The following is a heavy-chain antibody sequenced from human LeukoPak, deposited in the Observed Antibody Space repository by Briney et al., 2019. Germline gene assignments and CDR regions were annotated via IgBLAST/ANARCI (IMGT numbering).Heavy chain of an antibody. CDR1: GFTVSSNY. D-gene: IGHD6-19*01. CDR3: ARETVAGHYYFDY. CDR2: IYSGGST. J-gene: IGHJ4*02. V-gene: IGHV3-66*01. Sequence: GGSLRLSCAASGFTVSSNYMSWVRQAPGKGLEWVSVIYSGGSTYYADSVKGRFTISRDNSKNTLYLQMNSLRAEDTAVYYCARETVAGHYYFDYWGQGTLVTVSS.